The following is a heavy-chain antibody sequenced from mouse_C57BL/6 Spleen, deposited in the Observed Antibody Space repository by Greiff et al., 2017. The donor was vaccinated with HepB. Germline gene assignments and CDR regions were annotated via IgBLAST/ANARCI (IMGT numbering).Heavy chain of an antibody. J-gene: IGHJ4*01. V-gene: IGHV1-15*01. CDR1: GYTFTDYE. Sequence: VKLVESGAELVRPGASVTLSCKASGYTFTDYEMHWVKQTPVHGLEWIGAIDPETGGTAYNQKFKGKAILTADKSSSTAYMELRSLTSEDSAVYYCTRSLGGYYAMDYWGQGTSVTVSS. CDR3: TRSLGGYYAMDY. CDR2: IDPETGGT.